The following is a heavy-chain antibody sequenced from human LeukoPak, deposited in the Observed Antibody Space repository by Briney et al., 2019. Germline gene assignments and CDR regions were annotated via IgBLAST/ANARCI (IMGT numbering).Heavy chain of an antibody. CDR1: GGSISISAFY. CDR3: ARQISDYYYYYMDV. J-gene: IGHJ6*03. CDR2: IYDSGNE. D-gene: IGHD2/OR15-2a*01. V-gene: IGHV4-39*01. Sequence: SETLSLTCTVSGGSISISAFYWGWIRQPPGKGLEWIGSIYDSGNEFYNPSLKSRVTISAGTSKNQFSLKLNSVTAADTAMYYCARQISDYYYYYMDVWGEGITVTVSS.